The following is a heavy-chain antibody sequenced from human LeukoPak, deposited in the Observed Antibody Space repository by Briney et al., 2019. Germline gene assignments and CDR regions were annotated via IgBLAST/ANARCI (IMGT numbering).Heavy chain of an antibody. D-gene: IGHD2-2*01. CDR2: ISASGSNT. CDR1: GFTFNTYG. J-gene: IGHJ3*02. V-gene: IGHV3-23*01. CDR3: AQDGYCSSAHCYTGAIEM. Sequence: GGSLRLSCTVSGFTFNTYGMSWVRQAPGKGLEWVSGISASGSNTHYADSVKGRVIISRDDSKNTLYLEMKSLRAEDTALYFCAQDGYCSSAHCYTGAIEMWGQGTMVTVS.